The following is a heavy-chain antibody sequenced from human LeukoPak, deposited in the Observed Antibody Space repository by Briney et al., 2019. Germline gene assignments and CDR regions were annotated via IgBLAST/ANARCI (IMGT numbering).Heavy chain of an antibody. CDR1: GFTFSTYW. CDR3: ARDSAGNDY. Sequence: GGSLRLSCAASGFTFSTYWMSWFRQAPGKGLEWVANIKQDGSEKYYVDSVKGRFTISRDNAKNSLYLQMNSLRAEDTAMYYRARDSAGNDYWGQGTLVTVSS. D-gene: IGHD6-13*01. V-gene: IGHV3-7*01. CDR2: IKQDGSEK. J-gene: IGHJ4*02.